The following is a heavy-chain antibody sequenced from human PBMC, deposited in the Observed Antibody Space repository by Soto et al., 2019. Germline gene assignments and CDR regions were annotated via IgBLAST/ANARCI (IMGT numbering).Heavy chain of an antibody. CDR2: IHSTRSP. D-gene: IGHD4-17*01. V-gene: IGHV4-4*07. Sequence: SETLSLTCTGSGDSVSKYYWNWIRQHAGKGLEWIGRIHSTRSPDYNPSLKSRVTLSVDTSKNQFSLKLSLTSVTAADTAVYYCARSPAYGDYANLDTWGQGTLVTVSS. CDR1: GDSVSKYY. J-gene: IGHJ5*02. CDR3: ARSPAYGDYANLDT.